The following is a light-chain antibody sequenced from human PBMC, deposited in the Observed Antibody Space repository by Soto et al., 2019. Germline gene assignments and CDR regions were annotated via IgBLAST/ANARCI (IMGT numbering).Light chain of an antibody. V-gene: IGKV3-15*01. CDR3: QQYNNWPPWT. Sequence: EIVMTQSPATLSVSPGERATLSCRASQRVSSNLAWYQQKPGQAPRLLIYGASTRATGIPARFSGSGSETEFTLPISSLQSKDFAVYYCQQYNNWPPWTFGQGTKVEIK. CDR2: GAS. J-gene: IGKJ1*01. CDR1: QRVSSN.